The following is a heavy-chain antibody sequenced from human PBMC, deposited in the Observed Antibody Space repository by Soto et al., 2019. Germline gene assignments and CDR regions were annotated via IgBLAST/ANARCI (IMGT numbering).Heavy chain of an antibody. CDR3: TRSIFLASTGIEPVDL. D-gene: IGHD3-3*02. CDR2: ISGGGNDA. J-gene: IGHJ4*02. CDR1: GFTFSSYA. V-gene: IGHV3-23*01. Sequence: EVQLLESGGGLVQPGGSLVLSCAASGFTFSSYAMSWVRQAPGKGLEWVSSISGGGNDAYYADAVKGRVTISRDNSRNTLYLQMNSLSADDTAIFYCTRSIFLASTGIEPVDLWGQGTLVTVSS.